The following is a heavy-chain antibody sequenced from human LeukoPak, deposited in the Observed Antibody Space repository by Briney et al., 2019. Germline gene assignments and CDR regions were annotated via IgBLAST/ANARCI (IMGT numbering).Heavy chain of an antibody. Sequence: ASVKVSCKTSGYTFTTYAIHWVRQAPGQRLEWMGLINADDGNTRYSQRFQGRVTITRDTSASTAYMELSSLRSEDTAVYYCAREASLVTTFFTDFDYWGQGTLVTVSS. CDR2: INADDGNT. J-gene: IGHJ4*02. CDR1: GYTFTTYA. V-gene: IGHV1-3*01. D-gene: IGHD5-12*01. CDR3: AREASLVTTFFTDFDY.